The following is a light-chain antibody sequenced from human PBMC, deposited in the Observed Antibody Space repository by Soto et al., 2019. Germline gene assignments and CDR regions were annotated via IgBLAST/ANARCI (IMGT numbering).Light chain of an antibody. J-gene: IGLJ2*01. Sequence: QSALTQPASVSGSPGQSITISCTGTSSDVGGYNFVSWYQQHPGTAPKFIIYDVRNRPSGVSNRFSGSRSGNTASLTSSGLQAEDEADYYCSSYTSSSTVIFGGGTKLTVL. CDR3: SSYTSSSTVI. CDR2: DVR. CDR1: SSDVGGYNF. V-gene: IGLV2-14*03.